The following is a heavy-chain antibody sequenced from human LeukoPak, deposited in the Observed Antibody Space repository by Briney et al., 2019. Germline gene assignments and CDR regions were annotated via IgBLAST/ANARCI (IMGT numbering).Heavy chain of an antibody. CDR1: GYTFTSYG. Sequence: ASVKVSCKASGYTFTSYGISWVRQAPGQGLEWMGWINPNSGGTNYAQKFQGRVTMTRDTSISTAYMELSRLRSDDTAVYYCASFLVGTLSIKNYWGQGTLVTVSS. CDR2: INPNSGGT. D-gene: IGHD3-3*01. CDR3: ASFLVGTLSIKNY. V-gene: IGHV1-2*02. J-gene: IGHJ4*02.